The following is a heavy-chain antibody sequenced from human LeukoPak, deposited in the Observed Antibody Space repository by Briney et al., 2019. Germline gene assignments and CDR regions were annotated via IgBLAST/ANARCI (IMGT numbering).Heavy chain of an antibody. CDR3: AKDQREAVVPRRFDY. V-gene: IGHV3-23*01. D-gene: IGHD2-2*01. CDR1: GFTFTDYA. J-gene: IGHJ4*02. Sequence: PGGSLSLSCAASGFTFTDYAMSWLRQAPGKGLEWVSTIYFSGGDTYSADSVKGRFTISRDNANNTLYLQINSLTAEDTPIYNCAKDQREAVVPRRFDYGSQGTLVTVPS. CDR2: IYFSGGDT.